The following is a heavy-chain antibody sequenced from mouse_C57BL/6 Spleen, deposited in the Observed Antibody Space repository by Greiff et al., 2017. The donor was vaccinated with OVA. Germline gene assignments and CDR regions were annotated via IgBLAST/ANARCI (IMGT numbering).Heavy chain of an antibody. J-gene: IGHJ2*01. CDR3: ARSHYYGSSFDY. CDR2: IDPSDSET. Sequence: QVQLQQPGAELVRPGSSVKLSCKASGYTFTSYWMHWVKQRPIQGLEWIGNIDPSDSETHYNQKFKDKATLTVDKSSSTAYLQLSSLTSEDSAVYYGARSHYYGSSFDYWGQGTTLTVSS. D-gene: IGHD1-1*01. V-gene: IGHV1-52*01. CDR1: GYTFTSYW.